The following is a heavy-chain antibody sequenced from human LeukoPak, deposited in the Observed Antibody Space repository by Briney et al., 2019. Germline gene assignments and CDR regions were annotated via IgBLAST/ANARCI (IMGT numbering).Heavy chain of an antibody. Sequence: SETLSLTCTVSGGSISSGDYYWSWIRQPPGKGLEWIGYIYYSGSTNYNPSLKSRVTISVDTSKNQFSLKLSSVTAADTAVYYCARYYDYVWGSYFDYWGQGTLVTVSS. J-gene: IGHJ4*02. V-gene: IGHV4-61*08. CDR3: ARYYDYVWGSYFDY. D-gene: IGHD3-16*01. CDR2: IYYSGST. CDR1: GGSISSGDYY.